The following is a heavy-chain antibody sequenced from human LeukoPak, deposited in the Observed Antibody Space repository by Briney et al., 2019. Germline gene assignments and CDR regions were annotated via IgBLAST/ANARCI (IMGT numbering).Heavy chain of an antibody. CDR1: GFTFSTYT. D-gene: IGHD2-2*01. CDR3: ARSTYCSTTTCRYALDY. J-gene: IGHJ4*02. CDR2: ISSRSNYI. V-gene: IGHV3-21*01. Sequence: GGSLRLSCAASGFTFSTYTINWVRQAPGKGLEWVSSISSRSNYIYYADSVKGRLTISRDNAKNSLFLQMDSLRAEDTALYYCARSTYCSTTTCRYALDYWGQGTLVSVSS.